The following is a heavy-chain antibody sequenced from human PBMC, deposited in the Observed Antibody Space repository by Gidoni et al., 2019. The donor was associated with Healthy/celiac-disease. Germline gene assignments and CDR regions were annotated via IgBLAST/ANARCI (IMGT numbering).Heavy chain of an antibody. CDR3: AREDSQANILTGYYRTGVDY. CDR2: IYHSGST. J-gene: IGHJ4*02. V-gene: IGHV4-38-2*02. CDR1: GYSISSGYY. Sequence: QVQLQESGPGLVKPSETLSLTCTVSGYSISSGYYWGWIRQPPGKGLEWIGSIYHSGSTYYNPSLKSRVTISVDTSKNQFSLKLSSVTAADTAVYYCAREDSQANILTGYYRTGVDYWGQGTLVTVSS. D-gene: IGHD3-9*01.